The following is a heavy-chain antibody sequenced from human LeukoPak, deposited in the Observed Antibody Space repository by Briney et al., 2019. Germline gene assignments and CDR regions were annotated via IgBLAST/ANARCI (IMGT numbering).Heavy chain of an antibody. J-gene: IGHJ5*02. CDR2: IRSKAYGGTA. CDR3: SGIASPLLGGLGRFDP. Sequence: PGRSLRLSCTTSGFTFGDYAMNWVRQAPRKGLEWVGFIRSKAYGGTAEYAASVKGRFTISRGDSKSIAYLQLNSLRTEDTAVYYCSGIASPLLGGLGRFDPWGQGTLVTVSS. D-gene: IGHD3-10*01. V-gene: IGHV3-49*04. CDR1: GFTFGDYA.